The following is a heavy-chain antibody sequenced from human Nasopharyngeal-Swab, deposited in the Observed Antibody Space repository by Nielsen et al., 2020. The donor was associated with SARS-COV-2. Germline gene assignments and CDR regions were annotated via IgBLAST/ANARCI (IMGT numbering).Heavy chain of an antibody. Sequence: GGSLRLSCAGSGFTFNTYSMIWVRQVPGEGLEWVSSISGSGSYVYYADSVKGRFTISKDSAKNSLYLQMNSLRADDTAVYFCARIAGRGSIYYYYMDVWGTGTTVTV. D-gene: IGHD1-26*01. V-gene: IGHV3-21*01. CDR3: ARIAGRGSIYYYYMDV. J-gene: IGHJ6*03. CDR2: ISGSGSYV. CDR1: GFTFNTYS.